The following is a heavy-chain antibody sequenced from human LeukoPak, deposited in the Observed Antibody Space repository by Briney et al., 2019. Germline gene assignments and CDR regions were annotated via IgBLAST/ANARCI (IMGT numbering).Heavy chain of an antibody. CDR2: IDPNSGGT. J-gene: IGHJ4*02. Sequence: AASVKVSFKASGYTFTGYYMHWVRQAPGQGLEWMGWIDPNSGGTNYAQKFQGRVTMTRDTSISTAYMELSRLRSDDTAVYYCARGPFPSSRRFGELLYLDYWGQGTLVTVSS. V-gene: IGHV1-2*02. D-gene: IGHD3-10*01. CDR1: GYTFTGYY. CDR3: ARGPFPSSRRFGELLYLDY.